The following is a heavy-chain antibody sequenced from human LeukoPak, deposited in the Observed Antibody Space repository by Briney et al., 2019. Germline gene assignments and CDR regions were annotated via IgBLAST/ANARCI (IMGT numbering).Heavy chain of an antibody. J-gene: IGHJ5*02. D-gene: IGHD4-17*01. V-gene: IGHV4-59*01. CDR2: ISNSGTT. CDR3: ARVVRGAVTSNCFDP. Sequence: SETLSLTCTVSGGSINDYYWTWIRQAPGTGLEWLGYISNSGTTDYNPSLKSRVTMSVDTSKNEFSLKVTSVTAADTAMYYCARVVRGAVTSNCFDPWGQGTLVTVSS. CDR1: GGSINDYY.